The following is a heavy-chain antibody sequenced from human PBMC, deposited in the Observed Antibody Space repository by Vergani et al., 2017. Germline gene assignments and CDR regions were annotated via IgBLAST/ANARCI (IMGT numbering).Heavy chain of an antibody. V-gene: IGHV1-69*05. D-gene: IGHD3-22*01. Sequence: QVHLEQSGTEVKKPGSSVKVSCKASGGTFSSYAISWVRQAPGQGLEWMGRIIPIFGTANYAQKFQGRVTMTRDTSISTAYMELSRLRSDDTAVYYCARGYYDSSGYYFAEYFQHWGQGTLVTVSS. CDR3: ARGYYDSSGYYFAEYFQH. CDR1: GGTFSSYA. CDR2: IIPIFGTA. J-gene: IGHJ1*01.